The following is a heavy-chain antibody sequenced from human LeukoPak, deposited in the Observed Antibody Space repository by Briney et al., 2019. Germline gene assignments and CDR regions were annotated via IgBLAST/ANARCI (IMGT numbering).Heavy chain of an antibody. D-gene: IGHD3-22*01. V-gene: IGHV3-23*01. CDR3: AKVTGSSTYYPLDY. J-gene: IGHJ4*02. Sequence: GGSLRLSCAASGFTFTSYDMGWVRQAPGKGLEWVSTLSGSGGTTYYADSVKGRFTISRDNSKNTLYLQMNSLRAEDTAVYYCAKVTGSSTYYPLDYWGQGTLVTVSS. CDR2: LSGSGGTT. CDR1: GFTFTSYD.